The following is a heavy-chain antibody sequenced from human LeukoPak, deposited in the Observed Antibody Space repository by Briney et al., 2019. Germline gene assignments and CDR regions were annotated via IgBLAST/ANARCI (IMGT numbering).Heavy chain of an antibody. CDR1: GYTFTSYA. V-gene: IGHV1-3*01. D-gene: IGHD1-26*01. Sequence: ASAEVSCKASGYTFTSYAMHWVRQAPGQRLEWMGWINAGNGNTKYSQKFQGRATITRDTSASTAYMELSSLRSEDTAVYYCARVGEVDRGARGAFDIWGQGTMVTVSS. CDR3: ARVGEVDRGARGAFDI. J-gene: IGHJ3*02. CDR2: INAGNGNT.